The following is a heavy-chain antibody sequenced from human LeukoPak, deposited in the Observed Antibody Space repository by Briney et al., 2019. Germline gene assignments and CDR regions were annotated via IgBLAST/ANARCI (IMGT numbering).Heavy chain of an antibody. CDR2: ISSSVSTI. J-gene: IGHJ6*03. CDR3: ARSSITMTYYYMDV. D-gene: IGHD3-22*01. CDR1: VFTFSNDN. Sequence: PGGSLRLSCVASVFTFSNDNMNWVRQAPGKGLEWISHISSSVSTIYYADSVKGRFTISRDNGKNSLSLHMNRMRAEDTAVYYCARSSITMTYYYMDVWGKGPTVIVSS. V-gene: IGHV3-48*01.